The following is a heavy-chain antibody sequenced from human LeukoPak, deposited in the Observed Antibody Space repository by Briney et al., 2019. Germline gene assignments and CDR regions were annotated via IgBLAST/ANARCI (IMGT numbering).Heavy chain of an antibody. J-gene: IGHJ4*02. CDR1: GFNFNMFV. Sequence: GGSLRLSCTGSGFNFNMFVMNWVRQAPGQGLEWVSGLSRGGGTTNYADSVKGRFTISRDKSKEIVFLQMTSLRPEDTAVYYCAKEQRIRHCSEGVCMEGYYFDYWGQGSLVTVSS. CDR3: AKEQRIRHCSEGVCMEGYYFDY. CDR2: LSRGGGTT. D-gene: IGHD2-8*01. V-gene: IGHV3-23*01.